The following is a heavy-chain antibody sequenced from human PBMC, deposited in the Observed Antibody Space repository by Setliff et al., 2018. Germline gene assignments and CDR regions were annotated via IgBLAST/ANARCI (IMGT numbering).Heavy chain of an antibody. D-gene: IGHD4-17*01. CDR3: AKDRVNDGVWDFDS. CDR2: VIQVGAG. J-gene: IGHJ4*02. CDR1: GFTFRDYS. Sequence: GESLKISCAASGFTFRDYSMVWVRQVPGKGLEWVAGVIQVGAGVYADSMKGRSTISRDNSKNTFFLQVNYVRVDDTATYYCAKDRVNDGVWDFDSWGQGIVVTVSS. V-gene: IGHV3-23*01.